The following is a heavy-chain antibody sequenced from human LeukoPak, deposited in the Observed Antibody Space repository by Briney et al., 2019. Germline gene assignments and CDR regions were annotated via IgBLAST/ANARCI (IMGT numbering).Heavy chain of an antibody. CDR2: INHSGST. Sequence: SETLSLTCAVYGGSFSGYYWSWIRQPPGKGLEWIGEINHSGSTNYNSSLESRVTISVDTSKNQFSLKLSSVTAADTAVYYCARELRGTGSGGRAAGWYFDYWGQGTLVTVSS. V-gene: IGHV4-34*01. CDR3: ARELRGTGSGGRAAGWYFDY. D-gene: IGHD2-15*01. J-gene: IGHJ4*02. CDR1: GGSFSGYY.